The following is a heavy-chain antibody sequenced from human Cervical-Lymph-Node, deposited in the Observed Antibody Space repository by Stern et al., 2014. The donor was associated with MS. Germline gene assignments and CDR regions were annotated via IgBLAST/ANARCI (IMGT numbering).Heavy chain of an antibody. V-gene: IGHV3-30-3*01. CDR2: VSYDGTQR. CDR1: GFTFSTYA. CDR3: ARGGRGVGLEY. D-gene: IGHD3-10*01. J-gene: IGHJ4*02. Sequence: MQLVESGGGVVQPGGSLSLSCVASGFTFSTYAMHWVRQAPGKGLEWVAFVSYDGTQRNSTDSVKARFTISRDNSKNTLYLHMNSLRDEDTAVYFCARGGRGVGLEYWGQGALVTVSS.